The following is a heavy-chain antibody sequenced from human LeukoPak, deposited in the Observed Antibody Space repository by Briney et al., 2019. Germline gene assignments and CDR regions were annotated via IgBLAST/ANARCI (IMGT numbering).Heavy chain of an antibody. J-gene: IGHJ4*02. V-gene: IGHV3-33*01. Sequence: PWRSLTLSCAASGFTFSSYGMHWVRQAPGKGLEWVAVIWYDGSNKYYADSLKGRFTISRDNSKNTLYLQMNSLRAEDTAVYYCARGYGGNSWHFDYWGQGTLVTVSS. D-gene: IGHD4-23*01. CDR2: IWYDGSNK. CDR1: GFTFSSYG. CDR3: ARGYGGNSWHFDY.